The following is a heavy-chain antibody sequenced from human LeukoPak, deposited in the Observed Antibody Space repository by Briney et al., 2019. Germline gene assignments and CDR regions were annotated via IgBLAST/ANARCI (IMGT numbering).Heavy chain of an antibody. V-gene: IGHV3-30*03. CDR2: ISYDGSNK. J-gene: IGHJ1*01. CDR1: GFTFSSYS. CDR3: ARDTYCGGDCYSGDNGYFQH. D-gene: IGHD2-21*02. Sequence: GGSLRLSCAASGFTFSSYSMNWVRQAPGKGLEWVAVISYDGSNKYYADSVKGRFTISRDNSKNTLYLQMNSLRAEDTAVYYCARDTYCGGDCYSGDNGYFQHWGQGTLVTVSS.